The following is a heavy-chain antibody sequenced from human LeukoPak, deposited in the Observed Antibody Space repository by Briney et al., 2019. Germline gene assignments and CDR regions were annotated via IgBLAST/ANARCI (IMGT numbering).Heavy chain of an antibody. Sequence: SETLSLTCTVSGGSISSYYWSWIRQPPGMGLEWIGYIYYSGSTNYNPSLKSRVTISVDTSKNQFSLKLSSVTAADTAVYYCARGGHYYYDSTEDAFDIWGQGTMVTVSS. J-gene: IGHJ3*02. V-gene: IGHV4-59*01. D-gene: IGHD3-22*01. CDR2: IYYSGST. CDR1: GGSISSYY. CDR3: ARGGHYYYDSTEDAFDI.